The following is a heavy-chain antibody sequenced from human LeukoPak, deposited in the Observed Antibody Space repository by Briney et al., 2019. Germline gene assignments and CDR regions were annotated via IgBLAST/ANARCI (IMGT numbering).Heavy chain of an antibody. Sequence: ASVRVSCKPSGYIFTNYGVSWVRQAPGQGLEWMGWINVYNGHTIYAQEFQGGVTLTTDTSTSTAHMDLRSLRSDDTAVYYCVRDSDHAPDYWGQGTLVTVSP. CDR2: INVYNGHT. CDR1: GYIFTNYG. V-gene: IGHV1-18*01. J-gene: IGHJ4*02. D-gene: IGHD3-10*01. CDR3: VRDSDHAPDY.